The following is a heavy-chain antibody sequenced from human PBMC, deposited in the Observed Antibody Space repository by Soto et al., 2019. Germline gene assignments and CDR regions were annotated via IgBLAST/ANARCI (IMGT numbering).Heavy chain of an antibody. V-gene: IGHV3-15*01. Sequence: PGGSLRLSCAASGFTFSNAWMSWVRQAPGKGLEWVGRIKSKTDGGTTDYAAPVKGRFTISRDDSKNTLYLQMNSLKTEDTAVYYCTTGYYDFWSGFLDVWGKGTTVTVSS. CDR1: GFTFSNAW. J-gene: IGHJ6*04. CDR2: IKSKTDGGTT. D-gene: IGHD3-3*01. CDR3: TTGYYDFWSGFLDV.